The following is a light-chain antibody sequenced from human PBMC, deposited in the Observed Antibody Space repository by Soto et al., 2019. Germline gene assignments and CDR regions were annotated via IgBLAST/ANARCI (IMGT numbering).Light chain of an antibody. CDR2: LGS. J-gene: IGKJ1*01. Sequence: EIVMTQSPLSLPVTPGEPASISCRSSQSLLQSNGYDSLDWYLQKPGQSPQLLIYLGSNRASGVPARFSGSGSGTDFTLKISRVEADDGGVYYCMQALQSPPTFGQGTKVEIK. CDR3: MQALQSPPT. CDR1: QSLLQSNGYDS. V-gene: IGKV2-28*01.